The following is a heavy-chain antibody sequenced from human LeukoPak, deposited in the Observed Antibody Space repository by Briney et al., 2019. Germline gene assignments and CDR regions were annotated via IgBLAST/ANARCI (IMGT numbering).Heavy chain of an antibody. CDR1: GGSLNYYY. J-gene: IGHJ5*02. CDR2: TYYGGGT. Sequence: SETLSLICTVSGGSLNYYYWSWIRQPPGGGLEWIWYTYYGGGTNSIPSFKSRVTISVDTSKHQSSLKPTSVTAADTAVYYCARHFTGGKGFDPWGQGTLVTVSS. V-gene: IGHV4-59*08. D-gene: IGHD3-16*01. CDR3: ARHFTGGKGFDP.